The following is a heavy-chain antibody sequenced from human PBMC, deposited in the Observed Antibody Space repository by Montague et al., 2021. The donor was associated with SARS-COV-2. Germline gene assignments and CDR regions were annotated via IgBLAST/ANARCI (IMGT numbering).Heavy chain of an antibody. CDR1: GVSITSYY. CDR2: IYGSGST. V-gene: IGHV4-4*07. CDR3: VRDGGNWYYFDY. D-gene: IGHD3-16*01. J-gene: IGHJ4*02. Sequence: SETLSLTCSISGVSITSYYWSWVRQPAGKGLEWIGHIYGSGSTNYSPSLKSRVRLSIDNPKNQFSLKLESLTAADTAVYYCVRDGGNWYYFDYWGQGALVTVSS.